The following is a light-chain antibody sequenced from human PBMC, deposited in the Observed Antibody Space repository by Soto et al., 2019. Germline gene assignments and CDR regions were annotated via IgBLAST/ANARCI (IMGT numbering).Light chain of an antibody. J-gene: IGKJ1*01. Sequence: EIVLTQSPATLSLSPGERATLSCRASQSISTSLAWYQQKPGQAPRLIIYDASSRATGFPARFSGSGSGKDFTLTIGRLEPEDFAVYCCQQRSEWPRTFGQGTKVE. CDR2: DAS. CDR1: QSISTS. V-gene: IGKV3-11*01. CDR3: QQRSEWPRT.